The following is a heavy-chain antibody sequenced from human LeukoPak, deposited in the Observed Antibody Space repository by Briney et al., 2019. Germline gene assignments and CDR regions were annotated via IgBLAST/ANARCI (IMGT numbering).Heavy chain of an antibody. J-gene: IGHJ4*02. CDR1: NISVSDHF. CDR3: AKDGGTGGSYYVN. CDR2: LYTGGST. V-gene: IGHV3-53*05. Sequence: PGGSLRLSCAASNISVSDHFVTWVRQAPGKGLECVAVLYTGGSTFYADSVQGRFTISRDNSLNTLFLQMDNLRAEDTAVYYCAKDGGTGGSYYVNWGQGTLVTVSS. D-gene: IGHD1-26*01.